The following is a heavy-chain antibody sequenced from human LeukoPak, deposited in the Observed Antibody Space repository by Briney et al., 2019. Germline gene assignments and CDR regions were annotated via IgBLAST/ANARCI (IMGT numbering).Heavy chain of an antibody. D-gene: IGHD1-26*01. CDR1: GSSLSTSGVG. Sequence: SSPTLVKPTQTLTLTFTFSGSSLSTSGVGVGWIRQPPGKALDWLAPIYWDDDKRYSPSLKSRLTITKDASKNQVVLTMTNMDPVDTATYYCAHRRWDSDHLINWFDPWGQGTLVTVSS. CDR3: AHRRWDSDHLINWFDP. CDR2: IYWDDDK. V-gene: IGHV2-5*02. J-gene: IGHJ5*02.